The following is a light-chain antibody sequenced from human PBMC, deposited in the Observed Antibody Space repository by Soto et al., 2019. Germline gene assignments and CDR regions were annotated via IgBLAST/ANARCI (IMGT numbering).Light chain of an antibody. CDR3: QQYDNLGWT. Sequence: DIQMTQSPSSLSASVGDRVTITCQASQDISNYLNWYQHKPGKAPKLLIYDASNLETGVPSRFSGSGSGTDFTFTISSLQPEDIATYYCQQYDNLGWTFGQGTKVEIK. J-gene: IGKJ1*01. CDR2: DAS. CDR1: QDISNY. V-gene: IGKV1-33*01.